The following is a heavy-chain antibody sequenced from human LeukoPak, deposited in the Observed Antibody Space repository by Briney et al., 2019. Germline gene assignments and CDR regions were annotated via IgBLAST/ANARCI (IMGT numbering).Heavy chain of an antibody. V-gene: IGHV1-18*01. CDR1: GYTFTSYG. CDR2: ISAYNGNT. D-gene: IGHD5-12*01. Sequence: ASVKVSCKASGYTFTSYGISWVRQAPGQGLEWMGWISAYNGNTNYAQKLQGRVTMTRDMSTSTAYMELSSLRSEDTAVYYCAREVATITVAAAGGIDYWGQGTLVTVSS. CDR3: AREVATITVAAAGGIDY. J-gene: IGHJ4*02.